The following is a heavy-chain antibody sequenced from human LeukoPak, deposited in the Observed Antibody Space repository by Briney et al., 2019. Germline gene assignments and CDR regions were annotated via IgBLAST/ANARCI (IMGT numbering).Heavy chain of an antibody. CDR3: ARRELEPLRWGYSDY. V-gene: IGHV3-33*01. D-gene: IGHD3-3*01. CDR2: IWYVGSNK. J-gene: IGHJ4*02. CDR1: GFTFSSYG. Sequence: PGGSLRLSCAASGFTFSSYGMHWVRQAPGKGLEWVAVIWYVGSNKYYADSVKGRFTISRDNSKNTLYLQMNSLRAEDTAVYYCARRELEPLRWGYSDYWGQGTLVTVSS.